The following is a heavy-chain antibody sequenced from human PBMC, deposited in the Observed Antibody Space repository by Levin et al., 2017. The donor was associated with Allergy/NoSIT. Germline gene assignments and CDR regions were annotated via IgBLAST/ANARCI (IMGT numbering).Heavy chain of an antibody. CDR3: ARYKPAGGDLWSVYYLDS. J-gene: IGHJ4*02. CDR1: GDSVSNGSDY. D-gene: IGHD3-3*01. CDR2: IHYSGHT. V-gene: IGHV4-61*01. Sequence: PSETLSLTCTVSGDSVSNGSDYWSWIRQPPGKGLEWIGHIHYSGHTHYIPSLKSRVTISLDRSKNQLSLKLTSVTAADTAVYYCARYKPAGGDLWSVYYLDSWGQGTLITVSS.